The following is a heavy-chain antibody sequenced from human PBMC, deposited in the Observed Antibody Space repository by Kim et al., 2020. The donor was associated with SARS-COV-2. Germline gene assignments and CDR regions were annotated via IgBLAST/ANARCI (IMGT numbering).Heavy chain of an antibody. Sequence: GGSLRLSCAASGFTFSSYGMHWVRQAPGKGLEWVAVISYDGSNKYYADSVKGRFTISRDNSKNTLYLQMNSLRAEDTAVYYCAKDFAYSYPNYFDYWGQGTLVTVSS. CDR3: AKDFAYSYPNYFDY. J-gene: IGHJ4*02. D-gene: IGHD5-18*01. CDR2: ISYDGSNK. CDR1: GFTFSSYG. V-gene: IGHV3-30*18.